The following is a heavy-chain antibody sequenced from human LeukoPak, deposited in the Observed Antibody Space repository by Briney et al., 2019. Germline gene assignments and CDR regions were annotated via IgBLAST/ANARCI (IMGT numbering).Heavy chain of an antibody. Sequence: ASVQVSRKASVYTFTSYDINWVRQATGQGLEWMRWMNPNSGNTNYAQKVQGRVTMTTDTSTSTAYMELRSLRSDDTAVYFCASDLARGYSYGYNAFDIWGQGTMVTFSS. CDR2: MNPNSGNT. CDR3: ASDLARGYSYGYNAFDI. CDR1: VYTFTSYD. D-gene: IGHD5-18*01. V-gene: IGHV1-8*01. J-gene: IGHJ3*02.